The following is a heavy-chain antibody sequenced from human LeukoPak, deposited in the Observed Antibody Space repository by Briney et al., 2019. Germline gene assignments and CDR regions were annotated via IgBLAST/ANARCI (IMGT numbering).Heavy chain of an antibody. CDR2: MNPNSGNT. J-gene: IGHJ6*03. D-gene: IGHD3-22*01. V-gene: IGHV1-8*03. CDR1: GYTFTSYD. CDR3: ARGLITDSSGYYYNVWGYYYYMDV. Sequence: GASVKVSCKASGYTFTSYDINWVRQATGQGLEWMGWMNPNSGNTGYAQKFQGRVTITRNTSISTAYMELSSLRSEDTAVYYCARGLITDSSGYYYNVWGYYYYMDVWGKGTTVTVSS.